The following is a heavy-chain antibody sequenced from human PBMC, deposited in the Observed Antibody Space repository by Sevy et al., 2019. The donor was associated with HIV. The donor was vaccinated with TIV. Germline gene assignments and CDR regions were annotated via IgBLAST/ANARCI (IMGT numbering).Heavy chain of an antibody. Sequence: GGSLRRSCAASGFTFSSYGMHWVRQAPGKGLEWVAVISYDGSNKYYADSVKGRFTISRDNSKNTLYLQMNSLRAEDTAVYYCAKDSIISRSGWYDDYYYGMDVWGQGTTVTVSS. CDR2: ISYDGSNK. CDR1: GFTFSSYG. CDR3: AKDSIISRSGWYDDYYYGMDV. J-gene: IGHJ6*02. D-gene: IGHD6-19*01. V-gene: IGHV3-30*18.